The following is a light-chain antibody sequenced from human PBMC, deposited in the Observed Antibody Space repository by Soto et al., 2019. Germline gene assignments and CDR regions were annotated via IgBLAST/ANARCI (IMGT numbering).Light chain of an antibody. CDR1: QSVRSSS. V-gene: IGKV3-20*01. CDR3: QQYGSPPLFT. J-gene: IGKJ3*01. CDR2: GAS. Sequence: EIVLTQSPGTLSLSPGERATLSCRASQSVRSSSLAWYQQKPGQAPRLLIYGASSRATGTPDRFSGSGSGTDFTLTINRLEPEDFAVYYCQQYGSPPLFTFGPGTKVDIK.